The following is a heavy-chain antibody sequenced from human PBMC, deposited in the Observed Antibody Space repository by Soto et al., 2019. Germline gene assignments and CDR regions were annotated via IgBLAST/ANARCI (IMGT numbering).Heavy chain of an antibody. Sequence: SETLSLTCAVSGYSISSGYYWGWIRQPPGKGLEWIGSIYHSGSTYYNPSLKSRVTISVDTSKNQFSLKLSSVTAADTAVFYCARDPGNDWFDPWGQGTLVTVSS. D-gene: IGHD1-1*01. V-gene: IGHV4-38-2*02. CDR2: IYHSGST. J-gene: IGHJ5*02. CDR3: ARDPGNDWFDP. CDR1: GYSISSGYY.